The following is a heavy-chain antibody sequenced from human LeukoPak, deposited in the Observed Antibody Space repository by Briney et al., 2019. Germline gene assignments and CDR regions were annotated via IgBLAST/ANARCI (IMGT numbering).Heavy chain of an antibody. Sequence: ASVKVSCKTSGYTFTSYGVAWVRQAPGQGLEWMGWISTYNANTNYAQKLQGRATMTTDTSTSTAYMELRSLRSDDTAVYYCARGAYGDYVPYYFDYWGQGTLVTVSS. D-gene: IGHD4-17*01. CDR3: ARGAYGDYVPYYFDY. J-gene: IGHJ4*02. CDR1: GYTFTSYG. V-gene: IGHV1-18*01. CDR2: ISTYNANT.